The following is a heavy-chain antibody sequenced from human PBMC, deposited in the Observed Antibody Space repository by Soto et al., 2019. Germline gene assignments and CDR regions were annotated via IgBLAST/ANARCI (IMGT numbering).Heavy chain of an antibody. J-gene: IGHJ2*01. CDR1: GYTFTNYG. Sequence: ASVKVSCKASGYTFTNYGIHWVRQAPGQRLEWMGWINAGNGNTKYSQKLQGRVTINRDTSASTAYMELSSLRSEDTAVYYCARSGYSSGWYHWYFDFWCRGTLVTIS. CDR3: ARSGYSSGWYHWYFDF. D-gene: IGHD6-19*01. V-gene: IGHV1-3*01. CDR2: INAGNGNT.